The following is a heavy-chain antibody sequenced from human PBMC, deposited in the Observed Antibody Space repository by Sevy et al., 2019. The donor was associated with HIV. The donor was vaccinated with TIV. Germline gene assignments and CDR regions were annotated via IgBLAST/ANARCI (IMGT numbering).Heavy chain of an antibody. Sequence: GGSLRRSCSASGFTFSSYAMHWVRQAPGKGLEYVSAISSNGGSTYYADSVKGRFTISRDNSKNTLYLQMSSLRAEDTAVYYCVKELGYCSSTSCLKYYYYYMDVWGKGTTVTVSS. J-gene: IGHJ6*03. V-gene: IGHV3-64D*06. D-gene: IGHD2-2*01. CDR3: VKELGYCSSTSCLKYYYYYMDV. CDR2: ISSNGGST. CDR1: GFTFSSYA.